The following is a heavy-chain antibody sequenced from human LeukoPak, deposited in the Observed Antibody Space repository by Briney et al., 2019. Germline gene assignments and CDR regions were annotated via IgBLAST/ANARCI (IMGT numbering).Heavy chain of an antibody. CDR3: AREGSGWYYFDY. CDR1: GSTFSSYW. J-gene: IGHJ4*02. CDR2: INSDGSST. D-gene: IGHD6-19*01. V-gene: IGHV3-74*01. Sequence: GGSLRLSCAASGSTFSSYWMHWVRQAPGKGLVWVSRINSDGSSTSYADSVKGRFTISRDNAKNTLYLQMNSLRAEDTAVYYCAREGSGWYYFDYWGQGTLVTVSS.